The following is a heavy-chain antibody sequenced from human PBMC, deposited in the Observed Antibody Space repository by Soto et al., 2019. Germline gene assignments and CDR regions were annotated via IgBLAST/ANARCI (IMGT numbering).Heavy chain of an antibody. CDR2: IYWNDDK. CDR1: VFSLITSAVG. J-gene: IGHJ2*01. V-gene: IGHV2-5*01. CDR3: EHIHVGGTWYFDL. Sequence: XGPTLVNPTQTLPLTCTFSVFSLITSAVGVGWIRRPPGKALEWLGLIYWNDDKRYSPSLKSRLTISKDTSKNQVFLRMTNLDPVDTATYHCEHIHVGGTWYFDLWGRGTLVTVSS. D-gene: IGHD6-19*01.